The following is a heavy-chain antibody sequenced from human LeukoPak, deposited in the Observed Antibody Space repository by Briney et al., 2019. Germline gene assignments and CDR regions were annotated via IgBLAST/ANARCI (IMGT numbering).Heavy chain of an antibody. CDR2: IYYSGSS. CDR3: ARYTRGTYYFDS. J-gene: IGHJ4*02. Sequence: SETLSLTCTVSGGSRRSNSYYWGWIRQPPGTGLEFVGSIYYSGSSYYHTSLKSRVTISIDTSKNQFSLKLYSVTAADTALYYCARYTRGTYYFDSWGQGTLVTVSS. V-gene: IGHV4-39*01. CDR1: GGSRRSNSYY. D-gene: IGHD3-10*01.